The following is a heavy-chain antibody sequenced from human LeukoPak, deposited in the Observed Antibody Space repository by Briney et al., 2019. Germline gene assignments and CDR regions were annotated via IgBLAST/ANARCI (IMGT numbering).Heavy chain of an antibody. J-gene: IGHJ6*02. CDR2: ISNSGSTV. Sequence: GGSLRLSCVASGFTFSDYYMMWLRQAPGKGLEWLSYISNSGSTVFYADSVKGRFTVSRDNAKRSLYLQIESLRDDDTAVYHCALGTINKDFYFGMDVWGQGTTVTVSS. D-gene: IGHD2-8*01. V-gene: IGHV3-11*01. CDR1: GFTFSDYY. CDR3: ALGTINKDFYFGMDV.